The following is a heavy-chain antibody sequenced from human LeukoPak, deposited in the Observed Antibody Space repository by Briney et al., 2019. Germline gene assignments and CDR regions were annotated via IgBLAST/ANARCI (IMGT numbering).Heavy chain of an antibody. Sequence: GGSLRLSCAASGFTFSSYGMHWVRQAPGKGLEWVAVIPYDGSNKYYADSVKGRFTISRDNAKNSLYLQMNSLRAEDTAVYFCARDPYSGNYGAYYYYYMDVWGKGTTVTISS. CDR3: ARDPYSGNYGAYYYYYMDV. D-gene: IGHD1-26*01. CDR2: IPYDGSNK. J-gene: IGHJ6*03. V-gene: IGHV3-30*03. CDR1: GFTFSSYG.